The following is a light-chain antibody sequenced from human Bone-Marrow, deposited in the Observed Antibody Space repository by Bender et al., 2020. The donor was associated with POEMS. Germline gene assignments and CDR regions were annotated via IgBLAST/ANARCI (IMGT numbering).Light chain of an antibody. CDR1: SNDVGLYDF. Sequence: QSALTQPRSVSGSPGQSVTVSCTGTSNDVGLYDFVSWYQQHPGKAPKLIIYDVINRPSGISDRFSGSKSGNTASLTISGLRPEDEADYYCNSYTSTNSLWVFGGGTKLTVL. V-gene: IGLV2-14*03. J-gene: IGLJ3*02. CDR2: DVI. CDR3: NSYTSTNSLWV.